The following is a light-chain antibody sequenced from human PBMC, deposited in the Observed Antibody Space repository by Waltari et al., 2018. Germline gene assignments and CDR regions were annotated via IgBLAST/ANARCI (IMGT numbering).Light chain of an antibody. CDR2: LGS. CDR1: QSPLHSNGYND. CDR3: MQALQTPRT. J-gene: IGKJ1*01. Sequence: DIVMTQSTLSLPVTPGEPASISCRASQSPLHSNGYNDLDWYLQKPGQSPQLLIYLGSNRASGVPDMFSGIGSGTDFTLKISRVEAEDVGVYYCMQALQTPRTFGQGTKVEIK. V-gene: IGKV2-28*01.